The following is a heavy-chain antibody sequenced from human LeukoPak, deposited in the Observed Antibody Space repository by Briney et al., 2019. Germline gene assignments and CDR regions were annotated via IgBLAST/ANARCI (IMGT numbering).Heavy chain of an antibody. CDR1: GFTFSEYW. CDR3: ARDKLKGATTGTSFHF. Sequence: GGSLRLSCAASGFTFSEYWMSCVPVAPGKGLEWVATIKEDGTETYSVDSVKGRFTISRDNAKNSLYLKMHSLRHEDTAVYYCARDKLKGATTGTSFHFWGQGTMVTVSS. V-gene: IGHV3-7*01. CDR2: IKEDGTET. D-gene: IGHD1-26*01. J-gene: IGHJ3*01.